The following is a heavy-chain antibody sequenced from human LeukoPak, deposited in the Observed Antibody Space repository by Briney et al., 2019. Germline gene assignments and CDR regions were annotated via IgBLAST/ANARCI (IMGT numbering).Heavy chain of an antibody. CDR2: ISAYNGNT. V-gene: IGHV1-18*01. CDR3: ARDKEWKYGMDV. CDR1: GYTFTSYG. D-gene: IGHD3-3*01. Sequence: VASVKVSYKASGYTFTSYGISWVRQAPGQGLEWMGWISAYNGNTNYAQKLQGRVTMTIDTSTSTAYMELRSLRSDDAAVYYCARDKEWKYGMDVCGQGTTVTVS. J-gene: IGHJ6*02.